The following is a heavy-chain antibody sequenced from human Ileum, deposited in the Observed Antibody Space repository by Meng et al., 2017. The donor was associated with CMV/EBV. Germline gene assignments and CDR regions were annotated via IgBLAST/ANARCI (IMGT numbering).Heavy chain of an antibody. Sequence: QVSLGWSGGDLVKPGGSLRLSCGASGFSFSDFHMNWIRQAPGKGPEWVSFISRDNTYTNYADSVKGRFTISRDNAKNLLFLQMNSLRVEDTALYYCARGHYDSFWGRGTLVTVSS. CDR3: ARGHYDSF. CDR2: ISRDNTYT. J-gene: IGHJ4*02. D-gene: IGHD3-22*01. CDR1: GFSFSDFH. V-gene: IGHV3-11*06.